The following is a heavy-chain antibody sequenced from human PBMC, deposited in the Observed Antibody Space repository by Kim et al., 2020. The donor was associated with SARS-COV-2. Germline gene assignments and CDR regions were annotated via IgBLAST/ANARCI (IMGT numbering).Heavy chain of an antibody. J-gene: IGHJ3*02. Sequence: GGSLRLSCAASGFTFSSYAMHWVRQAPGKGLEWVAVISYDGSNKYYADSVKGRFTISRDNSKNTLYLQMNSLRAEDTAVYYCARDGTTVTDYVYFDAFDIWGQGTMVTVSS. D-gene: IGHD4-17*01. V-gene: IGHV3-30*04. CDR2: ISYDGSNK. CDR1: GFTFSSYA. CDR3: ARDGTTVTDYVYFDAFDI.